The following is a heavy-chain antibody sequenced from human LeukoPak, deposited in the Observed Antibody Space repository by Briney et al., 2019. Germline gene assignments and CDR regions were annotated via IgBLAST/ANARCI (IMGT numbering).Heavy chain of an antibody. D-gene: IGHD3-10*01. J-gene: IGHJ3*01. CDR3: ARGCGSGSYYRGTDAFDL. CDR2: SSSSSSSI. CDR1: GFTFSSYS. Sequence: PGGSLRLSCAASGFTFSSYSMNGVRQAPGKGLEGVSYSSSSSSSIYFADSVKGRFTISRDNAKNSLYLQMNSLRDEDTAVYYCARGCGSGSYYRGTDAFDLWGQGTMVTVSS. V-gene: IGHV3-48*02.